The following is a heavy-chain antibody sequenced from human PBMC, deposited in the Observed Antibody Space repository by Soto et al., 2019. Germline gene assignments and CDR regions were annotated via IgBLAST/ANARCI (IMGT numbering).Heavy chain of an antibody. CDR1: GYPFTTYF. CDR3: ARDTGVYSEPFDH. Sequence: QVQLMQSGAEVKTPGASMTVSCKPSGYPFTTYFIHWVRRAPGQGLEWMGWINPNSGGTHYAQKFRDRVTLTRDTSITTVYVALSGLTSDDTAVYYCARDTGVYSEPFDHWGQGTLVSVSS. D-gene: IGHD2-8*01. V-gene: IGHV1-2*02. CDR2: INPNSGGT. J-gene: IGHJ4*02.